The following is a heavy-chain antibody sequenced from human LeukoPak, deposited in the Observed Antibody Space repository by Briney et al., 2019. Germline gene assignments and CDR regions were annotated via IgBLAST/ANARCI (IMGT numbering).Heavy chain of an antibody. D-gene: IGHD6-13*01. V-gene: IGHV3-30*04. CDR2: ISYDGSNK. J-gene: IGHJ4*02. CDR1: GFTFSSYA. Sequence: GGSLRLSCAASGFTFSSYAMHWVRQAPGKGLEWVAVISYDGSNKYYADSVKGRFTISRDNSKNTLYLQMSSLRAEDTAVYYCARDLAAAGNDYWGQGTLVTVSS. CDR3: ARDLAAAGNDY.